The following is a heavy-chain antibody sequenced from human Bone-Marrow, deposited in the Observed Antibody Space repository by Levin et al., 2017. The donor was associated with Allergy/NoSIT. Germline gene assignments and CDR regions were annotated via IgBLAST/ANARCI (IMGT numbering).Heavy chain of an antibody. V-gene: IGHV3-23*01. Sequence: PGGSLRLSCEASGLIFSSYAMNWVRQAPGKGLEWVSGISASGNRTYYADSVKGRLTISRDNPKNMVYLQMNSLLVADTAAYFCVKGWELFGMGVWGQGTTVTVS. CDR3: VKGWELFGMGV. J-gene: IGHJ6*02. D-gene: IGHD3-10*01. CDR2: ISASGNRT. CDR1: GLIFSSYA.